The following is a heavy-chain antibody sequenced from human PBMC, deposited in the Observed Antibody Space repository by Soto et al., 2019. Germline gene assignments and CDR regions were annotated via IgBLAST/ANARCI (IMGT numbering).Heavy chain of an antibody. V-gene: IGHV4-30-4*01. CDR3: ARAPYYDFRRYYYGMDV. Sequence: PSETLSLTCTVSGGSISSGDYYWSWIRQPPGKGLEWIGYIYYSGSTYYNPSLKSRVTISVDTSKNQFSLKLSSVTAADTAVYYCARAPYYDFRRYYYGMDVWGQGTTVTVSS. D-gene: IGHD3-3*01. CDR1: GGSISSGDYY. CDR2: IYYSGST. J-gene: IGHJ6*02.